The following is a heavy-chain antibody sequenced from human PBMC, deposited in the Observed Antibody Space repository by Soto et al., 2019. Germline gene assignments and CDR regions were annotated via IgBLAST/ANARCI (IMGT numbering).Heavy chain of an antibody. Sequence: QITLKESGPTLVKPTQTLTLTCTFSGFSLSTSGVGVGWVRQPPGKALEWLALVYWDDDKRYSPSLKSGLTISKDITRDQVVLTKTKVDPVDTAKNYFSHRTHGDGWYFADWCQGAQVGVAS. V-gene: IGHV2-5*02. J-gene: IGHJ4*02. CDR3: SHRTHGDGWYFAD. CDR2: VYWDDDK. CDR1: GFSLSTSGVG. D-gene: IGHD4-17*01.